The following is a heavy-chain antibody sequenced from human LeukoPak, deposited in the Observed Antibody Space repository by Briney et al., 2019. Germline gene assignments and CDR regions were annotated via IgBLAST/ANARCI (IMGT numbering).Heavy chain of an antibody. CDR1: GFSFKDYA. CDR3: ASDYPLYYYYMGV. D-gene: IGHD4-11*01. J-gene: IGHJ6*03. Sequence: GGSLRLSCAASGFSFKDYAMGWVRQTPGKGLEWVSSVSGSGDRTYYADSVKGRFTISGDNSKNTLYLQMNTLRVEDTAVYYCASDYPLYYYYMGVWGKGATVTVSS. CDR2: VSGSGDRT. V-gene: IGHV3-23*01.